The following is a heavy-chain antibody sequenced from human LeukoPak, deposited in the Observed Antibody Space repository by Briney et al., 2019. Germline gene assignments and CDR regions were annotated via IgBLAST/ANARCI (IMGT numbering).Heavy chain of an antibody. CDR3: ARDSSPYYYDSSLFDY. Sequence: GGSLRLSCAASGFTFSSYSMNWVRQAPGKGLEWVSYISSSSSSTIYYADSVKGRFTISRDNAKNSLYLQMNSLRAEDTAVYYCARDSSPYYYDSSLFDYWGQGTLVTVSS. CDR2: ISSSSSSTI. CDR1: GFTFSSYS. J-gene: IGHJ4*02. V-gene: IGHV3-48*01. D-gene: IGHD3-22*01.